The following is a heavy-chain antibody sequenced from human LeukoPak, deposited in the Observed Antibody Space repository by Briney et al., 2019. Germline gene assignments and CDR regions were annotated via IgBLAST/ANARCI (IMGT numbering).Heavy chain of an antibody. CDR2: ISGPSDTI. V-gene: IGHV3-48*04. CDR3: ANYGSNSEPNDY. Sequence: GGSLRLSCAASGFTFGPYPMNWVRQAPGKGLEWVSYISGPSDTIHYADSVKGRFTISRDNAKNSLYLQMNSLRADDTAVYYCANYGSNSEPNDYWGRGTLVTVSS. J-gene: IGHJ4*02. CDR1: GFTFGPYP. D-gene: IGHD4-23*01.